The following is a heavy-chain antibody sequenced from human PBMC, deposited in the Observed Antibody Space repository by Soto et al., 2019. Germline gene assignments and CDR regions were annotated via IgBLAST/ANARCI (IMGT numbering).Heavy chain of an antibody. Sequence: SETLSLTCAVYGGSFSGYYWSWIRQPPEKGLEWIGEINHSGSTNYNPSLKSRVTISVDTSKNQFSLKMSSVTAADTFVYSCARDSGSRRTAAFDIWGQGTMFTVSS. CDR1: GGSFSGYY. CDR2: INHSGST. J-gene: IGHJ3*02. CDR3: ARDSGSRRTAAFDI. D-gene: IGHD1-26*01. V-gene: IGHV4-34*01.